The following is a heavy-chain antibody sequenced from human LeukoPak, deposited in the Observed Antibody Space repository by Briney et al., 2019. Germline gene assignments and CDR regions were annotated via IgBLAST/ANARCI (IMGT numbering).Heavy chain of an antibody. V-gene: IGHV3-48*03. Sequence: PGGSLRLSCAASGFDFGAYEMNWVRQAPGKGLEWVAYFAGSDTTKYYADSVRGRFTISRDNAKKSLYLQMNSLRAEDTALYYCTTLGYHLDSWGQGTLVTFSS. CDR2: FAGSDTTK. D-gene: IGHD3-22*01. J-gene: IGHJ4*02. CDR1: GFDFGAYE. CDR3: TTLGYHLDS.